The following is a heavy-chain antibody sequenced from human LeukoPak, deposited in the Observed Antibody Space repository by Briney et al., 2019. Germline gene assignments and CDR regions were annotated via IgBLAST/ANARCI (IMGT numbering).Heavy chain of an antibody. CDR2: IYTSGS. Sequence: SETLSLTCTVSGGSISSFYWSWIRQPAGKGLEWIGRIYTSGSNCNPSLKSRVTMSVDTSKNQFSLKLNSVTAADTAVYYCARRRDSSGFRCLDYWGQGTLVTVSS. V-gene: IGHV4-4*07. J-gene: IGHJ4*02. CDR3: ARRRDSSGFRCLDY. D-gene: IGHD3-22*01. CDR1: GGSISSFY.